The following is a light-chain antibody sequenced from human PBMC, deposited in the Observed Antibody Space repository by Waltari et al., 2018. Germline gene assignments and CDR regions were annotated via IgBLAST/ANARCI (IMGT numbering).Light chain of an antibody. CDR1: QTILYNSNTKNN. CDR3: QQYFDNPRT. J-gene: IGKJ2*01. V-gene: IGKV4-1*01. Sequence: EIAMTQSPESLPVSLGERPSITCKSSQTILYNSNTKNNLTWYQQKPGQPPRLLIYWASSRDSGVPDRCSSSGSGTDFSLSISSLQAEDGAVYYCQQYFDNPRTFGQGTRLEIK. CDR2: WAS.